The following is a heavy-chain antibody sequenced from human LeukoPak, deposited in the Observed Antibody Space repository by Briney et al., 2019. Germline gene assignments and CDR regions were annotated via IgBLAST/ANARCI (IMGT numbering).Heavy chain of an antibody. CDR1: GYTFTDEY. D-gene: IGHD1-14*01. Sequence: ASVKVSCKTSGYTFTDEYIHWVRQAPGHGLECMGWMHPNTGDKVYVQKFQGRVTFTRDTSISTAYMELHRLRSDDTAVYYCVRHLTDPTSGDYWGQGTLVTVSS. CDR3: VRHLTDPTSGDY. J-gene: IGHJ4*02. V-gene: IGHV1-2*02. CDR2: MHPNTGDK.